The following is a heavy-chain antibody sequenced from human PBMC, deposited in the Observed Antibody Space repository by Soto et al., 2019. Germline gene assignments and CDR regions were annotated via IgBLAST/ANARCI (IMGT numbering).Heavy chain of an antibody. J-gene: IGHJ4*02. D-gene: IGHD3-9*01. CDR2: IYTGETT. CDR1: GFTVSASY. V-gene: IGHV3-53*01. Sequence: LRLSCAISGFTVSASYLSWVRQAPDKGLEWVSVIYTGETTDYSDSVKGRFTISRDISKNTLFLQMNNLGAEDTAVYYCAREFYDTTTGFYQYYFDYWGQGTQVTVSS. CDR3: AREFYDTTTGFYQYYFDY.